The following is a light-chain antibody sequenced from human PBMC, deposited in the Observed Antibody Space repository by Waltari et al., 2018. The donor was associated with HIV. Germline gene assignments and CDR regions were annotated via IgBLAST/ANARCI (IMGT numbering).Light chain of an antibody. CDR2: INSDGSH. V-gene: IGLV4-69*01. CDR1: SGHLTYA. CDR3: QSWGAGGV. J-gene: IGLJ3*02. Sequence: VLTQSPSASASLGDSVKLTCTLDSGHLTYAIAWPQHRPEKGPRFLMKINSDGSHYKGDDIPDRFSGSSSGAERFLIISRVQSDDEADYYCQSWGAGGVFGGGTKLTVL.